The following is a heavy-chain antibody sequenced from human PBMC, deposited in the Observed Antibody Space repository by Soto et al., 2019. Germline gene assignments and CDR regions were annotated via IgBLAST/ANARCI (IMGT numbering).Heavy chain of an antibody. D-gene: IGHD6-25*01. CDR2: INHSGST. CDR1: GGSFSGYY. CDR3: AIAAAVIPLDP. Sequence: SETLSLTCAVYGGSFSGYYWSWIRQPPGKGLEWIGEINHSGSTDYSPSLKSRVTISIDTSKNQFSLELSSVTAADTAVYYCAIAAAVIPLDPWGKETRVTVPS. J-gene: IGHJ6*03. V-gene: IGHV4-34*01.